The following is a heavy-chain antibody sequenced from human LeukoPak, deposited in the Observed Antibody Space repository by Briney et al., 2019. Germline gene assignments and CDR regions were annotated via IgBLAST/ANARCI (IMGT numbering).Heavy chain of an antibody. Sequence: GGPLRLSCVGSGFTFSSYAISWVRQAPGKGLEWVSTLSGGGATANNADSVKGRFTISRDNSKNTVYLQMNSLRAEDTAVYYCAKEDYVSLDPSGQGTLVTVSA. CDR3: AKEDYVSLDP. CDR2: LSGGGATA. J-gene: IGHJ5*02. D-gene: IGHD3-10*02. CDR1: GFTFSSYA. V-gene: IGHV3-23*01.